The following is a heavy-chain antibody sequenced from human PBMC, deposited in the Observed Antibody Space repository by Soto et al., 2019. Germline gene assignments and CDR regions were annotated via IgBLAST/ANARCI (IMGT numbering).Heavy chain of an antibody. J-gene: IGHJ1*01. V-gene: IGHV3-30*19. CDR2: TSYDGSNK. Sequence: QVQLVEIGGGVVQPGTSLRLSCVGSGFTFRSYVIHWVRQAPGKGLEWVALTSYDGSNKDYGDSVKGRFTISRDNSRNTVDLQMDSLRREDTALYYCARWGTTGGLDVWGQGTLVSVSS. CDR1: GFTFRSYV. D-gene: IGHD3-16*01. CDR3: ARWGTTGGLDV.